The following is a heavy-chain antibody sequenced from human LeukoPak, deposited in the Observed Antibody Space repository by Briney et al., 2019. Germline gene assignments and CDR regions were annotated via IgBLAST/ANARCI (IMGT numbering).Heavy chain of an antibody. V-gene: IGHV4-61*02. D-gene: IGHD3-22*01. J-gene: IGHJ6*03. Sequence: SETLFLTCTVSGGSISSGSYYWSWVRQPAGKGLEWIGRIYTSGSTNYNPSLKSRVTISVDTSKNQFSLKLSSVTAADAAVYYCARLPPYSSGLLPDNYYYYYMDVWGKGTTVTVSS. CDR2: IYTSGST. CDR1: GGSISSGSYY. CDR3: ARLPPYSSGLLPDNYYYYYMDV.